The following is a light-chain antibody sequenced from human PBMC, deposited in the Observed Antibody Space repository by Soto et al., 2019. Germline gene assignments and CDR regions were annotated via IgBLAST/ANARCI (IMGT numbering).Light chain of an antibody. Sequence: DVVMTQSPLFLPVTLGQPASISCRSSQSLVSMDXXTYFHWFQQRPGHAPRRLIYKVSNRDSGVPARFSGSGSGTDFTLKISRVEAEDLXIXXCXXGTHSPPTFGQGTKLEIK. CDR1: QSLVSMDXXTY. CDR2: KVS. J-gene: IGKJ2*01. V-gene: IGKV2-30*01. CDR3: XXGTHSPPT.